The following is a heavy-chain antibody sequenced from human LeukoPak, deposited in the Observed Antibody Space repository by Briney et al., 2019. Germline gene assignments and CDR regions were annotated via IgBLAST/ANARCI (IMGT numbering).Heavy chain of an antibody. CDR2: TYHRGST. CDR1: GYSISSGYF. CDR3: ARKDGDV. V-gene: IGHV4-38-2*02. J-gene: IGHJ6*04. Sequence: SETLSLTCTVSGYSISSGYFWGWLRQPPGRELEWVASTYHRGSTHYNPSLASLKSRVTISRDTSKNQFSLNLSSVTAADTAVYYCARKDGDVWGKGTSVTISS. D-gene: IGHD5-24*01.